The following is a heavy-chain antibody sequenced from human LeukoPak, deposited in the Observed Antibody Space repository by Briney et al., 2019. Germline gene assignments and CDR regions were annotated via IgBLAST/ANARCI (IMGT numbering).Heavy chain of an antibody. D-gene: IGHD4-17*01. CDR3: AKASTFDYGDFDFDY. J-gene: IGHJ4*02. V-gene: IGHV3-74*01. CDR1: GFTFTSYW. Sequence: GGSLRLSCAASGFTFTSYWMHWVRQAPGKGLVWVSRINSDGSRTSYADSVKGRFTISRDNSKNTLYLQMNSLRAEDTAVYYCAKASTFDYGDFDFDYWGQGTLVTVSS. CDR2: INSDGSRT.